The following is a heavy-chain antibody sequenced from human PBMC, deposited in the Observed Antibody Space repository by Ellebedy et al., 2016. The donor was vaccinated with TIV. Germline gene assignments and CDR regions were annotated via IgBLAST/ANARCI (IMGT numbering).Heavy chain of an antibody. CDR2: ISSSSTTI. D-gene: IGHD3-16*01. CDR1: GFTFSSYS. V-gene: IGHV3-48*01. CDR3: ARDLLGGHTDFDS. J-gene: IGHJ4*02. Sequence: PGGSLRLSCVASGFTFSSYSMDWVRQAPGKGLEWVSYISSSSTTIYYADFVKGRFTISRDNAKNSLYLQMNSLRAEDTAVYYCARDLLGGHTDFDSWGQGTLVTVSS.